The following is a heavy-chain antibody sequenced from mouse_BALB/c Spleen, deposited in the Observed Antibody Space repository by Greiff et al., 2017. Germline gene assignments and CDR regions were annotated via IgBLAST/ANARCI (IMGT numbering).Heavy chain of an antibody. CDR2: IRNKANGYTT. J-gene: IGHJ4*01. V-gene: IGHV7-3*02. D-gene: IGHD3-1*01. CDR1: GFTFTDYY. Sequence: DVHLVESGGGLVQPGGSLRLSCATSGFTFTDYYMSWVRQPPGKALEWLGFIRNKANGYTTEYSASVKGRFTISRDNSQSILYLQMNTLRAEDSATYYCARDTTGLYYAMDYWGQGTSVTVSS. CDR3: ARDTTGLYYAMDY.